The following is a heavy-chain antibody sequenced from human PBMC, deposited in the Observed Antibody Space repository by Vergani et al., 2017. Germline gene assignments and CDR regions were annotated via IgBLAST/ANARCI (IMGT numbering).Heavy chain of an antibody. V-gene: IGHV5-51*01. CDR3: ARLIEYDILTGYPANWFDP. D-gene: IGHD3-9*01. CDR2: IYPGDSDT. CDR1: GYSFTSYW. Sequence: EVQLVQSGAEVKKPGESLKISCKGSGYSFTSYWIGWVRQMPGKGLEWMGIIYPGDSDTRYSPSFQGQVTISADKSISTAYLQWSSLKASDTAMDYCARLIEYDILTGYPANWFDPWGQGTLVTVSS. J-gene: IGHJ5*02.